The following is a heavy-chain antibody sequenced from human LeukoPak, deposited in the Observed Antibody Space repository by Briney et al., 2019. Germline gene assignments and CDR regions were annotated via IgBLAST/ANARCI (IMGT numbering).Heavy chain of an antibody. D-gene: IGHD3-22*01. CDR3: ARDSYGSSGYYYVSDY. Sequence: PGGSLRLSCVASGFTFSKFAMSWVRQAPGKGLEWVSSIADSGAGTYYADSVKGRFTISRDNAKNSLYLRMNSLRDEDTAVYYCARDSYGSSGYYYVSDYWGQGTLVTVSS. J-gene: IGHJ4*02. CDR2: IADSGAGT. V-gene: IGHV3-23*01. CDR1: GFTFSKFA.